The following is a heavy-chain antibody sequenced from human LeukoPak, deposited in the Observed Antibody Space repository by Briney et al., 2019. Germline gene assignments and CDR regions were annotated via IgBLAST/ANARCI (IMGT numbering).Heavy chain of an antibody. J-gene: IGHJ4*02. CDR2: IYPGDSDT. CDR1: GYSFTSYW. Sequence: GESLKISCKGSGYSFTSYWIGWVRQMPGKGLEWMGIIYPGDSDTRYSPSFQGQVTISADKSISTAYLQWSSLKASDTAIYYCARRGRGTYYYDSSGYYGPDYWGQGTLVTVSS. CDR3: ARRGRGTYYYDSSGYYGPDY. D-gene: IGHD3-22*01. V-gene: IGHV5-51*01.